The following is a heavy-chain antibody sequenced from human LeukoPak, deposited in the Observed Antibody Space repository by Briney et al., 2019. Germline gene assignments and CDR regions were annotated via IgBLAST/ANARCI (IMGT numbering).Heavy chain of an antibody. Sequence: GGSLRLPCAASGFTVSSNYMSWVRQAPGKGLEWVSVIYSGGSTYYADFVKGRFTISRDNSKNTLYLQMNSLRAEDTAVYHCARAPYYDILTPDYWGQGTLVTVSS. CDR1: GFTVSSNY. CDR2: IYSGGST. J-gene: IGHJ4*02. V-gene: IGHV3-53*01. CDR3: ARAPYYDILTPDY. D-gene: IGHD3-9*01.